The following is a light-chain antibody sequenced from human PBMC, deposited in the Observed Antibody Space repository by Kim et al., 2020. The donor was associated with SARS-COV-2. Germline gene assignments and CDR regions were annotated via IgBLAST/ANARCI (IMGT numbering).Light chain of an antibody. V-gene: IGLV2-14*03. CDR1: SGDVVGDDS. J-gene: IGLJ1*01. Sequence: QSITPSRTGTSGDVVGDDSVSSYHKHPGKAPKLMIYDVSNRPSGVSNRFSGSKSGNTASLTISGLQAEDEADYYCSSYTSSSTLSVFGTGTKVTVL. CDR2: DVS. CDR3: SSYTSSSTLSV.